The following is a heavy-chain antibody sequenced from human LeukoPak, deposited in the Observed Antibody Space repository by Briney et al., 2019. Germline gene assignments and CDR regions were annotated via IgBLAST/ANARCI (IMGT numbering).Heavy chain of an antibody. V-gene: IGHV3-21*01. Sequence: GGFLRLSCAASGFTFTSYSMSGSSKHRYYADSVKGRFTISRDNAKSSLYLQMNSLRAEDTAVYYCVRDMTTVTTCYLQHWGQXTLVXXSS. J-gene: IGHJ1*01. CDR2: GSSKHR. CDR3: VRDMTTVTTCYLQH. D-gene: IGHD4-17*01. CDR1: GFTFTSYS.